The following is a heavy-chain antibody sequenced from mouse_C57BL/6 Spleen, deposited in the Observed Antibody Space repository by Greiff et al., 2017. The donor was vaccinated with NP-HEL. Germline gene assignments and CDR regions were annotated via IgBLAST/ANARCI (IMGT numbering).Heavy chain of an antibody. J-gene: IGHJ2*01. V-gene: IGHV1-9*01. CDR3: ARRGNWGAFDY. CDR2: ILPGSGST. D-gene: IGHD4-1*01. Sequence: QVQLKQSGAELMKPGASVKLSCKATGYTFTGYWIEWVKQRPGHGLEWIGEILPGSGSTTYNEKFKGKATFTADTSTNTAYMQLSSLTTEDSAIYYCARRGNWGAFDYWGQGTTLTVSS. CDR1: GYTFTGYW.